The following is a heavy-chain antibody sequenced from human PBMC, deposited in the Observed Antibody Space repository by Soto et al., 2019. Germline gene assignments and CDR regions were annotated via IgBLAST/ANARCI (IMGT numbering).Heavy chain of an antibody. Sequence: GGSLRLSCAASGFTFRSYGMHWVRQAPGKGLQWVAVISYDGSNKYYADSVKGRFTISRDNSKNTLYLQMNSLRAEDTAVFYCAKDLLYYDLWSERNHNYHYYYHGLDVWGQGPTITVSS. CDR1: GFTFRSYG. D-gene: IGHD3-3*01. CDR3: AKDLLYYDLWSERNHNYHYYYHGLDV. CDR2: ISYDGSNK. V-gene: IGHV3-30*18. J-gene: IGHJ6*02.